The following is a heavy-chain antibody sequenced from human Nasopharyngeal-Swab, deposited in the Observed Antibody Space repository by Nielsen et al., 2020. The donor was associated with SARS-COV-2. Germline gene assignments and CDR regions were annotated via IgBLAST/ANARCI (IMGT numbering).Heavy chain of an antibody. CDR1: GYTFTSYD. J-gene: IGHJ4*02. Sequence: ASVKVSCKASGYTFTSYDINWVRQATGQGLEWMGWMNPNSGNTGYAQKFQGRVTMTRNTPISTAYMELSSLRSEDTAVYYCAVPRGSGWYYRSLSFDYWGQGTLVTVSS. CDR2: MNPNSGNT. D-gene: IGHD6-19*01. CDR3: AVPRGSGWYYRSLSFDY. V-gene: IGHV1-8*01.